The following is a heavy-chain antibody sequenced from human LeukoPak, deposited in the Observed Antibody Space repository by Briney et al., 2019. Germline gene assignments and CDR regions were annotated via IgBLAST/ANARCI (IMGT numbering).Heavy chain of an antibody. D-gene: IGHD6-13*01. J-gene: IGHJ4*02. V-gene: IGHV3-21*01. CDR1: GFTFSTYS. CDR2: ISSSSSYI. CDR3: ARYGSSWVGDY. Sequence: GGSLRLSCAASGFTFSTYSMNWVRQAPGKGLEWVSSISSSSSYIYYADSVKGRFTISRDNAKNSLYLQMNSLRAEDTAVYYCARYGSSWVGDYWGQGTLVTVSS.